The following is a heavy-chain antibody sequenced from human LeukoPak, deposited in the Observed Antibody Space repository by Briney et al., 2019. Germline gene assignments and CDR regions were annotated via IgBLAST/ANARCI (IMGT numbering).Heavy chain of an antibody. CDR2: IYPGDSDT. V-gene: IGHV5-51*01. J-gene: IGHJ5*02. Sequence: GESLKISCKGSGYSFTNYWIGWVRQMPGKGLEWMGIIYPGDSDTRYSPSFQGHVTMSADKSINTAYLQWSSLRASDTAMYYCARRGIAAAGTNWFDPWGQGTLVTVSS. D-gene: IGHD6-13*01. CDR3: ARRGIAAAGTNWFDP. CDR1: GYSFTNYW.